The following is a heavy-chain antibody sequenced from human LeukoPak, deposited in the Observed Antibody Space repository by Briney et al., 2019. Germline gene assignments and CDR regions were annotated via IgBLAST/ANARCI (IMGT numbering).Heavy chain of an antibody. CDR2: IIPILDIA. D-gene: IGHD3-10*01. J-gene: IGHJ1*01. V-gene: IGHV1-69*10. CDR3: ARGGGSGRYITIEYFQH. CDR1: GGTFSSYA. Sequence: SVKVSCKASGGTFSSYAISWVRQAPGQGLEWMGGIIPILDIAKYAQKFQGRVTITADKSTSTAYMELSSLRSEDTAVYYCARGGGSGRYITIEYFQHWGQGTLVTVSS.